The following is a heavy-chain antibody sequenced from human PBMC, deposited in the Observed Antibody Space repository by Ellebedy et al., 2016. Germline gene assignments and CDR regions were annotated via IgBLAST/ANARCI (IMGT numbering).Heavy chain of an antibody. CDR2: VYHTGST. Sequence: GSLRLXXTVSGGSLINGGAYWTWIRQPPGRGLEWIGYVYHTGSTKLNPSLKSRVTMSVDTSKNHFSLKLNSVNAADTAVYYCARGLYFDSSGYYYWFDPWGQGTLVTVSS. J-gene: IGHJ5*01. CDR3: ARGLYFDSSGYYYWFDP. CDR1: GGSLINGGAY. D-gene: IGHD3-22*01. V-gene: IGHV4-61*03.